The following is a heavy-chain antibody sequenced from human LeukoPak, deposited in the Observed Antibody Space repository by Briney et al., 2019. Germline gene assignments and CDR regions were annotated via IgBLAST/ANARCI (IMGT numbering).Heavy chain of an antibody. CDR2: IYYSGST. J-gene: IGHJ2*01. Sequence: SETLSLTCTVSGGSISSSSYYWGWIRQPPGKGLEWIGSIYYSGSTYYNPSLKSRVTISVDTSKNQFSLKLSSVTAADTAVYYCARMELRYYWYLDLWGRGTLVTVSS. V-gene: IGHV4-39*07. CDR1: GGSISSSSYY. D-gene: IGHD1-7*01. CDR3: ARMELRYYWYLDL.